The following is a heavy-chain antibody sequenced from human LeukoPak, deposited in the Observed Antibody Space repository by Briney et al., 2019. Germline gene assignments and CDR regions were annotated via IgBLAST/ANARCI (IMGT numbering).Heavy chain of an antibody. D-gene: IGHD3-3*01. V-gene: IGHV4-59*01. CDR1: GGSISSYY. J-gene: IGHJ5*02. Sequence: SETLSLTCTVSGGSISSYYWSWIRQPPGKGLEWIGYIYYSGSTNYNPSHKSRVTISVDTSKNQFSLKLSSVTAADTAVYYCARVRPLRFLEWLPTEQVFWFDPWGQGTLVTVSS. CDR2: IYYSGST. CDR3: ARVRPLRFLEWLPTEQVFWFDP.